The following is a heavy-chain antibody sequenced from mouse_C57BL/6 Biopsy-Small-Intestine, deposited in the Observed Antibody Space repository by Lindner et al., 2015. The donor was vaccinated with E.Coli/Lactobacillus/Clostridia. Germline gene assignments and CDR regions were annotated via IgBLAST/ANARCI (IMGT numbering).Heavy chain of an antibody. CDR3: TRSLYDYFDY. Sequence: VQLQESGAELVRPGTSVKMSCKASGYTFTNYWIGWAKQRPGHGLEWIGDIYPGGGYTNYNEKFKGKATLTADKSSSTAYMQFSSLTSEDSAIYYCTRSLYDYFDYWGQGTTLTVSS. V-gene: IGHV1-63*01. CDR2: IYPGGGYT. CDR1: GYTFTNYW. D-gene: IGHD2-3*01. J-gene: IGHJ2*01.